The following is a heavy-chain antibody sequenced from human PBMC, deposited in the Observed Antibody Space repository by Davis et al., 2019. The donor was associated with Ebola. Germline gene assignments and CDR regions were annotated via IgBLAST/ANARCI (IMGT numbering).Heavy chain of an antibody. D-gene: IGHD5-18*01. V-gene: IGHV3-30*03. CDR2: ISYDGSNR. Sequence: PGGSLRLSCAASGFTFSSSGMHWVRQAPGKGLEWVAVISYDGSNRYYADSVKGRFTISRDNAKNSLYLQMNSLRAEDTAVYYCAREVVGYSYASDYWGQGTLVTVSS. CDR1: GFTFSSSG. CDR3: AREVVGYSYASDY. J-gene: IGHJ4*02.